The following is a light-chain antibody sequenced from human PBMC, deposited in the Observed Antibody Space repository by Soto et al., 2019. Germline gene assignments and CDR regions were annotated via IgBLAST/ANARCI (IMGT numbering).Light chain of an antibody. CDR1: QTMSSNY. V-gene: IGKV3-20*01. CDR2: GGS. CDR3: QQYGSSRT. Sequence: EIVLTQSPGTLSLSPGEGATLSCRASQTMSSNYLAWYQQKPGQPPRLLIYGGSSRAAGIPDRFSGSGSGTDFILTINRLEPEDFAMYYCQQYGSSRTLGQGTKVDIK. J-gene: IGKJ1*01.